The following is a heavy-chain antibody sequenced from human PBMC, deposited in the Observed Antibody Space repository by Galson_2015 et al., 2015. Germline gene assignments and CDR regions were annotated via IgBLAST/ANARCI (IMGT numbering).Heavy chain of an antibody. D-gene: IGHD2-2*01. CDR1: GFSLRTRGMR. CDR2: IDWDDDK. V-gene: IGHV2-70*04. CDR3: ARDVVVPAAMYYYYMDV. Sequence: PALVKPTQTLTLTCTFSGFSLRTRGMRVSWIRQPPGKALEWLARIDWDDDKFYSTSLKTRLTISKDTSKNQVVLTMTNMDPVDTATYYCARDVVVPAAMYYYYMDVWGKGTTVTVSS. J-gene: IGHJ6*03.